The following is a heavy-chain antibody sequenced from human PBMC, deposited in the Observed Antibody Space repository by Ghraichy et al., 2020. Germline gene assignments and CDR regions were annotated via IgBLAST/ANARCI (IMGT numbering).Heavy chain of an antibody. CDR3: SWDSSFYHYGPH. CDR1: GFTFTDAW. J-gene: IGHJ4*02. V-gene: IGHV3-15*01. D-gene: IGHD3-22*01. CDR2: IKSRGSGGAI. Sequence: GESLNISCAASGFTFTDAWMSWVRQAPGKGLEWVGRIKSRGSGGAIDYAAPVKGRFTISRDDSKHTLYLQMNSLKTEDTGLYHCSWDSSFYHYGPHWGQGTLVTVSS.